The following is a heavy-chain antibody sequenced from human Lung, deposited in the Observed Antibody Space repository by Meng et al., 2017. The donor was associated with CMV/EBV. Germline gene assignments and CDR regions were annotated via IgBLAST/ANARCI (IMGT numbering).Heavy chain of an antibody. CDR1: GYTFIDGH. CDR2: ISPYNGDT. CDR3: ARAIVKNGKRQFDY. Sequence: QVQLAQSGAEVKEPGASVKLSCKTSGYTFIDGHIHWVRQAPGQGLEWMGWISPYNGDTIYARDFQGWVTMTRDTSNRTLYMEVSRLRFDDTAVYYCARAIVKNGKRQFDYWGQGTLVTVSS. V-gene: IGHV1-2*04. D-gene: IGHD1-1*01. J-gene: IGHJ4*02.